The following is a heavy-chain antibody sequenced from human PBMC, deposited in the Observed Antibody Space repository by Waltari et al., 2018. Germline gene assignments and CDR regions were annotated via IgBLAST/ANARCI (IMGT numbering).Heavy chain of an antibody. CDR2: IEYSGST. D-gene: IGHD2-2*01. J-gene: IGHJ4*02. CDR3: ARMVRGYCSSTSCHTDH. CDR1: GGSISSSSYY. V-gene: IGHV4-39*07. Sequence: QLQLQESGPGLVKPSETLSLTCTVSGGSISSSSYYWGWVRQPPGKGLEWIGSIEYSGSTYYNPSLKSRVTISVDTSKNQFSLRVSSVTAADTAVFYCARMVRGYCSSTSCHTDHWGQGTLVTVSS.